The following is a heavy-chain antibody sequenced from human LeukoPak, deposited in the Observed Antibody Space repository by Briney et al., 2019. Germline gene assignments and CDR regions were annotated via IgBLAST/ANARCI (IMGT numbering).Heavy chain of an antibody. Sequence: PSETLSLTCAVYGASVSGYYWSWVRQTPEKGREWVGEMNPSGRTSYNPSLKSRVTISEDTCKNQFSLKWRTVCAAETAVYYCARGRQDVTMIVVVMTAVSYYLDVWGKGTTVTVS. CDR3: ARGRQDVTMIVVVMTAVSYYLDV. CDR2: MNPSGRT. V-gene: IGHV4-34*01. CDR1: GASVSGYY. J-gene: IGHJ6*03. D-gene: IGHD3-22*01.